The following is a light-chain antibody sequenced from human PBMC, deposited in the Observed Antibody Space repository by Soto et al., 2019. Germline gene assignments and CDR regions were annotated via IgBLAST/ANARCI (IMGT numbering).Light chain of an antibody. CDR1: QSVSSY. V-gene: IGKV3-11*01. CDR3: QQRSNWPPYT. Sequence: EIVLTQSPATLSLSPGERATLSCRASQSVSSYLAWYQQKPGQAPRLLLYDASNRATGIPARFSSSGSGTDFTLTISSLEPEDFAVYYCQQRSNWPPYTFGQGTKLEIK. J-gene: IGKJ2*01. CDR2: DAS.